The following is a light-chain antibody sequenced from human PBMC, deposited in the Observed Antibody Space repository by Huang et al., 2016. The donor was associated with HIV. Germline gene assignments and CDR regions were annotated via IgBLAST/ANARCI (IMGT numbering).Light chain of an antibody. CDR3: QQRSNWPPLT. Sequence: EIVLTQSPAPLSLSPGERATLSCRASQSVSSYLAWYQQKPGQAPRLLIYDASNRATGIPARFIGSGAGTDFTLTISSLEPEDFAVYYCQQRSNWPPLTFGGGTKVEIK. V-gene: IGKV3-11*01. J-gene: IGKJ4*01. CDR1: QSVSSY. CDR2: DAS.